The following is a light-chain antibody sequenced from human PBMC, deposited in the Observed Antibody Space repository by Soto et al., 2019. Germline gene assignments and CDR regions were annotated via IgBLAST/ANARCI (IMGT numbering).Light chain of an antibody. J-gene: IGKJ1*01. CDR2: GAC. CDR1: QSISNNY. V-gene: IGKV3-20*01. CDR3: QHYGSSGT. Sequence: DIQMTQSPGTLSPSPGERATISCRASQSISNNYLAWYQQKPGQAPRLLNYGACNRATGIPERFSGSGSGTDFTLTISRLEPEDFAVSYCQHYGSSGTFGQGTKVDIK.